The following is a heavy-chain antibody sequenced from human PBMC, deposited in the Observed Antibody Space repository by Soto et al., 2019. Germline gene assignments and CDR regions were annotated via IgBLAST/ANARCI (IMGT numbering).Heavy chain of an antibody. J-gene: IGHJ4*02. D-gene: IGHD6-19*01. CDR2: INHSGST. Sequence: SETLSLTCAVYGGSFSGYYWSWIRQPPGKGLEWIGEINHSGSTNYNPSLKSRVTISVDTSKNQFSLKLSSVTAADTAVYYCAGGLSGWNQKSWGQGTLVTVSS. CDR3: AGGLSGWNQKS. V-gene: IGHV4-34*01. CDR1: GGSFSGYY.